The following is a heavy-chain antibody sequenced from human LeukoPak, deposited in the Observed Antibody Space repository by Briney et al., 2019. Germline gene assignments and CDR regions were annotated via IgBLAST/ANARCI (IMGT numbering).Heavy chain of an antibody. CDR1: GFTFSSYG. CDR2: IWYDGSNK. CDR3: AKDRRRRVVNLIDY. D-gene: IGHD2-15*01. Sequence: GGSLRLSCAASGFTFSSYGMPWVRQAPGKGLEWVAVIWYDGSNKYYADSVKGRFTISRDNSKNTLYLQMNSLRAEDTAVYYCAKDRRRRVVNLIDYWGQGTLVTVSS. J-gene: IGHJ4*02. V-gene: IGHV3-33*06.